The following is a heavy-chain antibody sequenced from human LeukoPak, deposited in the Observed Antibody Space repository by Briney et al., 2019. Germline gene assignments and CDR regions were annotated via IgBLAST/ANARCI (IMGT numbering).Heavy chain of an antibody. CDR1: GFTFSSYS. V-gene: IGHV3-48*04. D-gene: IGHD3-10*01. CDR2: ISSSSSTI. CDR3: VRERHREDIAHFDY. J-gene: IGHJ4*02. Sequence: GGSLRLSCAASGFTFSSYSMIWVRQAPGKGLEWVSYISSSSSTIYYADSVKGRFTISRDNAKNSLYLQMNSLRAEDTAVYYCVRERHREDIAHFDYWGQGTLVTVSS.